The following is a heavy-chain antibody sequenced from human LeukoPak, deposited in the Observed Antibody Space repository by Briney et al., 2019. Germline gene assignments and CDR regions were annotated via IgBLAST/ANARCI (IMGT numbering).Heavy chain of an antibody. J-gene: IGHJ6*04. CDR2: ISSSGSTI. D-gene: IGHD3-10*02. V-gene: IGHV3-48*03. CDR3: AELGITMIGGV. Sequence: GGSLRLSCAASGFTFSSYEMNWVRQAPGKGLEWVSYISSSGSTIYYADSVKGRFTISRDNAKNLLYLQMNSLRAEDTAVYYCAELGITMIGGVWGKGTTVTITS. CDR1: GFTFSSYE.